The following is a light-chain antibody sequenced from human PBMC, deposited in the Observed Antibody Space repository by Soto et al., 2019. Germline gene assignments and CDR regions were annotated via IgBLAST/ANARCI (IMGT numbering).Light chain of an antibody. J-gene: IGLJ3*02. CDR2: EVS. CDR3: SSFTSSSKWV. V-gene: IGLV2-14*01. CDR1: SSDVGAYNF. Sequence: QSVLIQPASVSGSPGQSVTISCTGASSDVGAYNFVSWYQQHPGEVPTLMIFEVSKRPSGISSRFSGSKSGNTASLTISGRQAEDEADYYCSSFTSSSKWVFGGGTKLTVL.